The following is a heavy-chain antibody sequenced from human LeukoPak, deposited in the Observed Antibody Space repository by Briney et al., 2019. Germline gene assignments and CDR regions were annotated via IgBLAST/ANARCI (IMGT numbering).Heavy chain of an antibody. CDR3: ARDLVVTSAY. J-gene: IGHJ4*02. CDR2: INGDGSST. D-gene: IGHD2-2*01. V-gene: IGHV3-74*01. Sequence: GGSLRLSCAASGFTFSSYWMHWVRQAPGRGLVWVSRINGDGSSTTYADSVKGRFTISRDNAKNTLYLQMNGLRAEDTAVYYCARDLVVTSAYWGQGTLVTVSS. CDR1: GFTFSSYW.